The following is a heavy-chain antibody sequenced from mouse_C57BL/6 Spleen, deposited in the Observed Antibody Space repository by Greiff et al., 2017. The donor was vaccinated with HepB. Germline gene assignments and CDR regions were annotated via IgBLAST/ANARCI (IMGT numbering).Heavy chain of an antibody. D-gene: IGHD1-1*01. CDR1: GFNIKDYY. CDR2: IDPEDGET. Sequence: VQLKESGAELVKPGASVKLSCTASGFNIKDYYMHWVKQRTEQGLEWIGRIDPEDGETKYAPKFQGKATITADTSSNTAYLQLSSLTSEDTAVYYCARSPGSSYEYFDVWGTGTTVTVSS. V-gene: IGHV14-2*01. CDR3: ARSPGSSYEYFDV. J-gene: IGHJ1*03.